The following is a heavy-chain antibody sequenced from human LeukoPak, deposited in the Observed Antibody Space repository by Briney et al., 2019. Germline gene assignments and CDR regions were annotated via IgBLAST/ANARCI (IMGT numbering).Heavy chain of an antibody. D-gene: IGHD2-2*01. CDR1: VDIVSSNSVT. CDR2: TYYRSTWYN. Sequence: SQTLSLTCAISVDIVSSNSVTWNWIRQSPSRGLEWLGRTYYRSTWYNDYAVSVRGRITVNPDTSKNQFSLHLNSVTPEDTAVYYCARRLTQYDCFDPWGQGILVTVSP. J-gene: IGHJ5*02. V-gene: IGHV6-1*01. CDR3: ARRLTQYDCFDP.